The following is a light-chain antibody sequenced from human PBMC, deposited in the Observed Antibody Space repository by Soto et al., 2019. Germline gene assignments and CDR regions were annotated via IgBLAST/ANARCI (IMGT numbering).Light chain of an antibody. Sequence: EIVMTQSPATLSVSPGERATLSCRASQTVGSKLAWYQQKPGQAPRLLIYAASARATGIPDRFSGSGSGTEFTLTISSLQSEDFAVYFCQQYNTWPRAFGQGTKVDVK. J-gene: IGKJ1*01. CDR1: QTVGSK. V-gene: IGKV3D-15*01. CDR2: AAS. CDR3: QQYNTWPRA.